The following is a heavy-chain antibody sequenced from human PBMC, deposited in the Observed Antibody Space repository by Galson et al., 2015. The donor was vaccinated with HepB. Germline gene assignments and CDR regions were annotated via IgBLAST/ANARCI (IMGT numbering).Heavy chain of an antibody. Sequence: SLRLSCAASGFTFDDYAMHWVRQAPGKGLEWVSGISWNSGSIGYADSVKGRFTISRDNAKNSLYLQMNSLRAEDTALYYCAKDMGELVQGWFDPWGQGTLVTVSS. CDR3: AKDMGELVQGWFDP. V-gene: IGHV3-9*01. D-gene: IGHD6-6*01. CDR2: ISWNSGSI. J-gene: IGHJ5*02. CDR1: GFTFDDYA.